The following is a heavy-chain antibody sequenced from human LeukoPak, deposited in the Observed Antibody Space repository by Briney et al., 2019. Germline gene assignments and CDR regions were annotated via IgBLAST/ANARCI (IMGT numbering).Heavy chain of an antibody. V-gene: IGHV3-23*01. CDR1: GFTFSSYA. CDR2: ISGSGGST. Sequence: GGSLRLSCAASGFTFSSYAMSWVRQAPGKGLEWVSAISGSGGSTYYADSVKGRFTISRDNSKNTLYLQMNSLRAEDTAVYYCAKDHRASIVGATPYSDYWGQGTLVTVSS. J-gene: IGHJ4*02. D-gene: IGHD1-26*01. CDR3: AKDHRASIVGATPYSDY.